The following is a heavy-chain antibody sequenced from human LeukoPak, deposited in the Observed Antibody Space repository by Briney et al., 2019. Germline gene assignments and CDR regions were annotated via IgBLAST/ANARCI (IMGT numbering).Heavy chain of an antibody. CDR2: IRFDGINK. J-gene: IGHJ5*02. V-gene: IGHV3-30*02. D-gene: IGHD2-21*02. CDR3: AKDGGDWLIDP. Sequence: GGSLRLSCEASGFNFRSYGMYWVRQPPGKGLEWMAFIRFDGINKYYADSVQGRFAISRDNSKNTLYLQMDSLRVEDTAVYYCAKDGGDWLIDPWGQGTLVTVSS. CDR1: GFNFRSYG.